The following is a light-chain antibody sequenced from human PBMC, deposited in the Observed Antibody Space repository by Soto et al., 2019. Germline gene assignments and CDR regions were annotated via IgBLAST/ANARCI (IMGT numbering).Light chain of an antibody. J-gene: IGKJ1*01. V-gene: IGKV1-5*03. Sequence: DIPMTQSPSTLSASIGDRITISCRASQNIDTWLAWYQQSPGEAPKLLIYTASNLESGVPSRFSGSGSGTDFTLTITSLQPDDFATYYCQQYSDYSRSFGQGTQVEMK. CDR2: TAS. CDR3: QQYSDYSRS. CDR1: QNIDTW.